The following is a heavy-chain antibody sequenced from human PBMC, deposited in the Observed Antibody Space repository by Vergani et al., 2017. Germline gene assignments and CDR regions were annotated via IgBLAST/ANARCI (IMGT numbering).Heavy chain of an antibody. D-gene: IGHD3-10*01. CDR3: ARGYYGSGRSFDY. Sequence: QVQLQESGPGLVKPSETLSLTCTVSGGSISSYYWSWIRQPPGKGLEWIGYIYYSGSTNYNPSLKSRVTISVDTSKNQFSLKLSSVTAADTAVYYCARGYYGSGRSFDYWGQGTLVTVSS. J-gene: IGHJ4*02. CDR2: IYYSGST. V-gene: IGHV4-59*01. CDR1: GGSISSYY.